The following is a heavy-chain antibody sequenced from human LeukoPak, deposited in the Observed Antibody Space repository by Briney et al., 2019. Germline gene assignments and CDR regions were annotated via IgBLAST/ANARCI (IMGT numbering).Heavy chain of an antibody. Sequence: ASVTVSCTASGYTFNMNAINWVRQAPGQGLEWMGWINTKTGTLAYAQGFTGRFVFSLDISVTAASLQISNLKAEHTAFYYCARRSPSADAFDIWGQGTMVTVSS. J-gene: IGHJ3*02. CDR2: INTKTGTL. CDR3: ARRSPSADAFDI. V-gene: IGHV7-4-1*02. CDR1: GYTFNMNA.